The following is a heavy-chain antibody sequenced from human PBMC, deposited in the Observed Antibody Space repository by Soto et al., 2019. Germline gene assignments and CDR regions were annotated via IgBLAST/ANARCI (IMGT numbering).Heavy chain of an antibody. D-gene: IGHD6-19*01. CDR1: GFTFSGSA. J-gene: IGHJ4*02. CDR3: TNIAVAGTAY. CDR2: IRSKANSYAT. V-gene: IGHV3-73*01. Sequence: GGSLRLSCAASGFTFSGSAMHWDRQASGKGLEWVGRIRSKANSYATAYAASVKGRFTISRDDSKNTAYLQMNSLKTEDTAVYYCTNIAVAGTAYWGQGTLVTVSS.